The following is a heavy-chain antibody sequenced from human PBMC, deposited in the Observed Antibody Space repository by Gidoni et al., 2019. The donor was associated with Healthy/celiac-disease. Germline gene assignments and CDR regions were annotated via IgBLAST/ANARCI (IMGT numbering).Heavy chain of an antibody. V-gene: IGHV3-7*01. CDR2: IKQDGSEK. D-gene: IGHD3-10*01. J-gene: IGHJ4*02. CDR3: ARVDGTMVRGVIIYFDY. CDR1: GFTLSSYW. Sequence: EVQLVESGGGLGQPGGSRRLSCAAPGFTLSSYWMSWVRQAPGKGLEWVANIKQDGSEKYYVDSVKGRFTISRDNAKNSLYLQMNSLRAEDTAVYYCARVDGTMVRGVIIYFDYWGQGTLVTVSS.